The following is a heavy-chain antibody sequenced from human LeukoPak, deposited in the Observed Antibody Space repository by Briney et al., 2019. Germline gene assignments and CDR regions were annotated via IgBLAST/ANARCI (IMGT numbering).Heavy chain of an antibody. Sequence: GGSLRLSCAASKFTFSSYWMSWVRQAPGKGLEWVGRTRNKADGYTTEYATSVKGRFTISRDDSKNSVYLQMSSLKTEDTAVYYCARTSTVGAAQAPFDYWGQGTLVTVSS. V-gene: IGHV3-72*01. J-gene: IGHJ4*02. D-gene: IGHD1-26*01. CDR1: KFTFSSYW. CDR3: ARTSTVGAAQAPFDY. CDR2: TRNKADGYTT.